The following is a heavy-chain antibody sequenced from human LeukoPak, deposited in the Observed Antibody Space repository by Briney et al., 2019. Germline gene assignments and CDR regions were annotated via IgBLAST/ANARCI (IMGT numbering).Heavy chain of an antibody. V-gene: IGHV1-69*06. CDR2: IIPIFGTA. J-gene: IGHJ5*02. D-gene: IGHD6-13*01. CDR3: AREERIAAKYVFEP. Sequence: SVKVSCKASGGTFSSYAISWVRQAPGQGLEWMGGIIPIFGTANYAQKFQGRVTITADKSASTAYMELSRLRSEDTAVYYCAREERIAAKYVFEPWGQGTLVTVSS. CDR1: GGTFSSYA.